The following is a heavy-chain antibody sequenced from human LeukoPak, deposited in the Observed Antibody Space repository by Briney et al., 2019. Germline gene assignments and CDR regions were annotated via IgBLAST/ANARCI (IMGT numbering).Heavy chain of an antibody. V-gene: IGHV3-23*01. Sequence: GGSLRLSCAASGFTFSSYAMSWVRQAPGKGLEWVSAISGSGGSTYYADSVKGRFTISRDNFKNTLYLQMNSLRAEDTAVYYCAKSWSFSDYALFDYWGQGTLVTVSS. CDR2: ISGSGGST. CDR3: AKSWSFSDYALFDY. D-gene: IGHD4-17*01. CDR1: GFTFSSYA. J-gene: IGHJ4*02.